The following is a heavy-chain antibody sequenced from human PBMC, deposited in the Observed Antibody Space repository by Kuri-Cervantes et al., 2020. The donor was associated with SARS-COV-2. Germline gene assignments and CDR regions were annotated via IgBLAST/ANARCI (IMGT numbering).Heavy chain of an antibody. J-gene: IGHJ4*02. Sequence: GGSLRLSCEVSGFLFSDSAIHWVRQASGKGLEWVGRVRGIANNYATAYAASVKGRFTISRDDSKNMAYLQMNSLKTEDTAVYYCTTLIDYWGQGALVTVSS. CDR2: VRGIANNYAT. CDR1: GFLFSDSA. CDR3: TTLIDY. V-gene: IGHV3-73*01.